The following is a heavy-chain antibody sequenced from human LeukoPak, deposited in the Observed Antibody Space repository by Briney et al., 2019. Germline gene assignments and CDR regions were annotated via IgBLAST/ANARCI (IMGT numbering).Heavy chain of an antibody. CDR1: GYTFTGYF. D-gene: IGHD1-26*01. J-gene: IGHJ4*02. CDR3: ARDLSSTSNWELDY. Sequence: ASVKVSCMASGYTFTGYFMHWVRQAPGQGLEWMGRINPNSGGTNYAQNFQGRVTMTRDTSISTAYMDLSRLTSDDTAVYYCARDLSSTSNWELDYWGQGTLVTVSS. CDR2: INPNSGGT. V-gene: IGHV1-2*06.